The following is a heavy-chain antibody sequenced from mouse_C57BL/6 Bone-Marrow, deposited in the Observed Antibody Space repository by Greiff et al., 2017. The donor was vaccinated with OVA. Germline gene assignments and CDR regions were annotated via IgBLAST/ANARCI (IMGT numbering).Heavy chain of an antibody. Sequence: DVHLVESGGGLVQPGESLKLSCESSEYEFPSHDMSWVRKTPEKRLELVAAIHSDGGSPYYPDTMEKRFIISRDNTKKTLYLQMSSRRSEDTAWYYWARQGTTSYWGQGTLVTVSA. CDR2: IHSDGGSP. CDR3: ARQGTTSY. V-gene: IGHV5-2*01. CDR1: EYEFPSHD. D-gene: IGHD5-5*01. J-gene: IGHJ3*01.